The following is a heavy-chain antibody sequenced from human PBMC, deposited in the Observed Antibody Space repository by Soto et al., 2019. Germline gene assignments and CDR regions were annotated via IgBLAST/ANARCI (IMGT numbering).Heavy chain of an antibody. D-gene: IGHD2-15*01. Sequence: SETLSLTCTVSGGSISSGDYYWSWIRQPPGKGLEWIGYIYYSGSTYYNPSLKSRVTILVDTSKNQFSLKLSSVTAADTAVYYCARARGARYFDYWGQGTLVTVSS. CDR3: ARARGARYFDY. CDR2: IYYSGST. J-gene: IGHJ4*02. V-gene: IGHV4-30-4*01. CDR1: GGSISSGDYY.